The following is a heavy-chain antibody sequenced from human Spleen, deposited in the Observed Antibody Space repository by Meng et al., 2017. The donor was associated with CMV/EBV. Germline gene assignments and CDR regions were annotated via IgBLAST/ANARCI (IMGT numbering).Heavy chain of an antibody. CDR3: ARGFQVRRGIAVPNWFDP. Sequence: ISSSSSCWGWFRQPAGRGLEWIGYIYYSGSTYYNPSLKSRVTISVDTSKNQFSLKVTSVTAADTAVYYCARGFQVRRGIAVPNWFDPWGQGTLVTVSS. CDR2: IYYSGST. CDR1: ISSSSSC. V-gene: IGHV4-39*07. D-gene: IGHD6-19*01. J-gene: IGHJ5*02.